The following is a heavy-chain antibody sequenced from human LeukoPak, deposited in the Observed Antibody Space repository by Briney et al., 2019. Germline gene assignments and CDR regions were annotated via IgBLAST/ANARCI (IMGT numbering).Heavy chain of an antibody. CDR2: ISFDGVRK. D-gene: IGHD3-10*01. CDR1: GFTFSDYA. J-gene: IGHJ4*02. Sequence: GRSLTLSCAASGFTFSDYAMHWVRQAPGKGLEWVAVISFDGVRKYYVDSVKGRFIISRDNSENTLFLHMSSLRTEDTAVYYCAKERQSSGCFDSWGQGALVTVSS. CDR3: AKERQSSGCFDS. V-gene: IGHV3-30*04.